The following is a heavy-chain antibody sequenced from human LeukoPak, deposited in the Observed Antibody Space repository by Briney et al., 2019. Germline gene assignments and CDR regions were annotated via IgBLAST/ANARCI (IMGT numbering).Heavy chain of an antibody. D-gene: IGHD3-22*01. V-gene: IGHV3-21*01. CDR3: ARRGVDSTGHQGDFDY. J-gene: IGHJ4*02. CDR2: ISSTSSDI. Sequence: PGGSLRLSCAASGFTFNIYTINWVRQAPGKGLEWVSSISSTSSDIHYTDSVKGRFTISRDNAKNSLYLQMNSRRAEDTAVYYCARRGVDSTGHQGDFDYWGQGTLVTVSS. CDR1: GFTFNIYT.